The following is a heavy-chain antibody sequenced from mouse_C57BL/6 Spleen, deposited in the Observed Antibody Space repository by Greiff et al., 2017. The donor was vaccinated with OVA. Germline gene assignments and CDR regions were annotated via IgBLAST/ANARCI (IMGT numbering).Heavy chain of an antibody. CDR1: GYTFTDYE. J-gene: IGHJ2*01. CDR3: TRTYGYDGYYFDY. D-gene: IGHD2-2*01. CDR2: IDPETGGT. V-gene: IGHV1-15*01. Sequence: VQLQQSGAELVRPGASVTLSCKASGYTFTDYEMHWVKQTPVHGLEWIGAIDPETGGTAYNQKFKGKAILTADKSSSTAYMEPRSLTSEDSAVYYCTRTYGYDGYYFDYWGQGTTLTVSS.